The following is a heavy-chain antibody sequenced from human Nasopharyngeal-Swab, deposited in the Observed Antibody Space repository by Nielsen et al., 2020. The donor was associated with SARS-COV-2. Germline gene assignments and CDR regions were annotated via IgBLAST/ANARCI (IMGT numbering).Heavy chain of an antibody. CDR2: IKQDGSEK. D-gene: IGHD6-19*01. CDR1: GFTFSSYW. J-gene: IGHJ4*02. V-gene: IGHV3-7*01. CDR3: ASRGYSSGWMGWGQQYYFDY. Sequence: GGSLRLSCAASGFTFSSYWMSWVRQAPGKGLEWVAHIKQDGSEKYYVDSVKGRFTISRDNAKNSLYLQMNSLRAEDTAVYYCASRGYSSGWMGWGQQYYFDYWGQGTLVTVSS.